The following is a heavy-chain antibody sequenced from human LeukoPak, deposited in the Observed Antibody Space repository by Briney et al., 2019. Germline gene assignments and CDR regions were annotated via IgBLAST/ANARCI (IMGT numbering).Heavy chain of an antibody. J-gene: IGHJ4*02. CDR3: ARGNILTGYCFDF. CDR1: GGSITGYY. D-gene: IGHD3-9*01. CDR2: IHYTGGT. V-gene: IGHV4-34*04. Sequence: PSEPLSLTCSVYGGSITGYYWSWIRQTPGRGLEWVGEIHYTGGTSHNPSLKSRATISTDTPKNQFSLRLGSVTAADTAVYYCARGNILTGYCFDFWGQGALVTVSS.